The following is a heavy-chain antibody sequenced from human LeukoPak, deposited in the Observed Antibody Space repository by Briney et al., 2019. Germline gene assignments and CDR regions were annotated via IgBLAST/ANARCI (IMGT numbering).Heavy chain of an antibody. Sequence: SVTVSCTASGGTFSSYANSWVRQAPGPGLEWMGGIIPIFGTANYAQKFQGRVTITADESTSTAYMELSSLRSEDTAVYYCARSVNDYGDYVGFGYYYYYGMDVWGQGTTVTVSS. V-gene: IGHV1-69*13. CDR2: IIPIFGTA. CDR1: GGTFSSYA. D-gene: IGHD4-17*01. J-gene: IGHJ6*02. CDR3: ARSVNDYGDYVGFGYYYYYGMDV.